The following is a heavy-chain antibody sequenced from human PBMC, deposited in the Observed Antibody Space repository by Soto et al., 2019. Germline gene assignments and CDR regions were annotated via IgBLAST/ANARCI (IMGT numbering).Heavy chain of an antibody. V-gene: IGHV4-4*08. Sequence: SETLSLTCTVSGCSFSPNYWAWIRQPPGKGLEWIGYIYYAGTTSYNPSLKSRVTITLETSKSQFSLRLTSVTASDTAVYYCARESRSSRYDSSGYSQLWFLDLWGRGTLVTVSS. CDR2: IYYAGTT. J-gene: IGHJ2*01. CDR1: GCSFSPNY. D-gene: IGHD3-22*01. CDR3: ARESRSSRYDSSGYSQLWFLDL.